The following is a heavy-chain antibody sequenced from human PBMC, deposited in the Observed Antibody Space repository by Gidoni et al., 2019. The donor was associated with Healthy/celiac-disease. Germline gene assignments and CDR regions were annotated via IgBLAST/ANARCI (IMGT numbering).Heavy chain of an antibody. CDR3: ATRTGTTDYYYYGMDV. CDR1: GGTFSSYA. J-gene: IGHJ6*02. V-gene: IGHV1-69*01. CDR2: IIPIFGTA. D-gene: IGHD1-1*01. Sequence: QVQLVQSGAEVKTPGSSVKVSCKASGGTFSSYAISWVRQAPGQGLEWMGGIIPIFGTANYAQKFQGRVKITEDEYTSTAQMELSSLRSEETAVYYGATRTGTTDYYYYGMDVWGQGTTVTVSS.